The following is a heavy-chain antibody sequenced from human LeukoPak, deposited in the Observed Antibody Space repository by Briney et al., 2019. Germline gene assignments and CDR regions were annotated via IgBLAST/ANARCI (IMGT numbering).Heavy chain of an antibody. Sequence: GGSLRLSCAASGFTFSSYGMHWVRQAPGKGLEWVAFIRYDGSNKYYADSVKGRFTISRDNSKNTLYLQMNSLRAEDTAVYYCARESLGDYYYYMDVWGKGTTVTVSS. CDR3: ARESLGDYYYYMDV. J-gene: IGHJ6*03. CDR1: GFTFSSYG. D-gene: IGHD3-10*01. CDR2: IRYDGSNK. V-gene: IGHV3-30*02.